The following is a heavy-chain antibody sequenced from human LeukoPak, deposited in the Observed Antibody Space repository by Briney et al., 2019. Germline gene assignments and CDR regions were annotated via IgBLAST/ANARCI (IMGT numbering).Heavy chain of an antibody. J-gene: IGHJ5*02. Sequence: APVKVSCKASGYAFTGYYMHWVRQAPGQGLEWMGWINPNSGGTNYAQKFQGRVTMTRDTSISTAYMELSRLRSDDTAVYYCARAPYSSGWMNWFDPWGQGTLVTVSS. CDR1: GYAFTGYY. CDR3: ARAPYSSGWMNWFDP. V-gene: IGHV1-2*02. D-gene: IGHD6-19*01. CDR2: INPNSGGT.